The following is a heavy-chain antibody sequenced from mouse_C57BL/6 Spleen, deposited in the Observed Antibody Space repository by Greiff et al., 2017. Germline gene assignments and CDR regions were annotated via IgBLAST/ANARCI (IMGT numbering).Heavy chain of an antibody. CDR2: IHPNSGST. V-gene: IGHV1-64*01. Sequence: QVQLQQPGAELVKPGASVKLSCKASGYTFTSYWMHWVKQRPGQGLEWIVMIHPNSGSTNYNENFKSKATLTVDKSSSTAYMQLSSLTSEDSSVYYCAKGALGRGFSDWGQGTLVTVSA. CDR1: GYTFTSYW. D-gene: IGHD4-1*01. J-gene: IGHJ3*01. CDR3: AKGALGRGFSD.